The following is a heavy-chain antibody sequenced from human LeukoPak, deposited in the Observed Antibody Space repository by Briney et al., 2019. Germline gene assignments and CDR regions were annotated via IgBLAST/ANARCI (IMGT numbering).Heavy chain of an antibody. V-gene: IGHV1-18*01. CDR3: ARDPFVSRTTIQLWLPGY. CDR1: GYTFTSYG. J-gene: IGHJ4*02. Sequence: GASVKVSCKASGYTFTSYGISWVRQAPGQGLEWMGWISAYNGNTNYAQKLQGRVTMTTDTSTSTAYMELRSLRSDGTAVYYCARDPFVSRTTIQLWLPGYWGQGTLVTVSS. CDR2: ISAYNGNT. D-gene: IGHD5-18*01.